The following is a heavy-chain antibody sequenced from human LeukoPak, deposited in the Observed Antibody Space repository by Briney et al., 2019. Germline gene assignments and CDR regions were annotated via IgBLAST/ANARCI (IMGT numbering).Heavy chain of an antibody. D-gene: IGHD6-6*01. Sequence: ASVKVSCEASGYTFTSYGISWVRQAPGQGLEWMGWISAYNGNTNYAQKLQGRVTMTTDTSTSTAYMELRSLRSDDTAVYYCARIHGRGSSSSFDYWGQGTLVTVSS. V-gene: IGHV1-18*01. J-gene: IGHJ4*02. CDR1: GYTFTSYG. CDR2: ISAYNGNT. CDR3: ARIHGRGSSSSFDY.